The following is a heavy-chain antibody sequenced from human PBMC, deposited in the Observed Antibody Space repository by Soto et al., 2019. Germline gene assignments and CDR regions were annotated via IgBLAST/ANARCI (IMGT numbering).Heavy chain of an antibody. CDR3: ARSPTRGITFGGVIGY. J-gene: IGHJ4*02. CDR1: GFTFSSYG. D-gene: IGHD3-16*01. Sequence: GGSLRLSCAASGFTFSSYGMHWVRQAPGKGLEWVAVIWYDGSNKYYADSVKGRFTISRDNSKNTLYLQMNSLRAEDTAVYYCARSPTRGITFGGVIGYWGQGTLVTVSS. CDR2: IWYDGSNK. V-gene: IGHV3-33*01.